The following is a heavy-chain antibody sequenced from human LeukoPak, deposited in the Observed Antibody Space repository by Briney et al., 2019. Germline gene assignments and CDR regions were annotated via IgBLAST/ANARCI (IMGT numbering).Heavy chain of an antibody. J-gene: IGHJ4*02. CDR1: GYTFTSYG. CDR3: ARAMVRGVIIPPNFDH. Sequence: ASVKVSCKASGYTFTSYGISWVRQAPGQGLEWMGWISAYNGNTNYAQKLQGRVTMTTDTPTSTAYMELRSLRSDDTAVYYCARAMVRGVIIPPNFDHWGQGTLVTVSS. D-gene: IGHD3-10*01. CDR2: ISAYNGNT. V-gene: IGHV1-18*01.